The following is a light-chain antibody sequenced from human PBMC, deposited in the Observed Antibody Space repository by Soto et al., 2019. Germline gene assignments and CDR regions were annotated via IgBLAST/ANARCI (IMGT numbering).Light chain of an antibody. Sequence: EIVLTQSPGTLSLSPGERATLSCRASQSVSSSFLAWYQQKPGQAPRLLIYGASSWATGIPDRFSGSGSGTDFTLTTSRLEPEHVAVYYCQQYGSSPLTFGGGTKVEI. V-gene: IGKV3-20*01. CDR2: GAS. J-gene: IGKJ4*01. CDR3: QQYGSSPLT. CDR1: QSVSSSF.